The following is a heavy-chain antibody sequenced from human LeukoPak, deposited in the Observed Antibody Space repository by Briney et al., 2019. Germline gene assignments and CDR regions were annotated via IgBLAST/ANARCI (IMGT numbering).Heavy chain of an antibody. CDR3: ARGFLEWLLYRNWFDP. CDR2: IIPIFGTA. CDR1: GGTFSSYA. D-gene: IGHD3-3*01. Sequence: ASVKVSCKASGGTFSSYAISWLRQAPGQGLEWMGGIIPIFGTANYAQKFRGRVTITADESTSTAYMELSSLRSEDTAVYYCARGFLEWLLYRNWFDPWGQGTLVTVSS. V-gene: IGHV1-69*13. J-gene: IGHJ5*02.